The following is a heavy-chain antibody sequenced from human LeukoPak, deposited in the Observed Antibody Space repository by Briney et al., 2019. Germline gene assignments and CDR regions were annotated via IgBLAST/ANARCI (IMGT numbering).Heavy chain of an antibody. CDR1: GFTFSSYG. V-gene: IGHV3-23*01. CDR2: ISGSGGST. D-gene: IGHD3-10*01. CDR3: AKDGITMVRGVPIIYYYYYYMDV. J-gene: IGHJ6*03. Sequence: GGCLRLSCAASGFTFSSYGMSWVRQAPGKGLEWVSAISGSGGSTYYADSVKGRFTISRDNSKNTLYLQMNSLRAEDTAVYYCAKDGITMVRGVPIIYYYYYYMDVWGKGTTVTISS.